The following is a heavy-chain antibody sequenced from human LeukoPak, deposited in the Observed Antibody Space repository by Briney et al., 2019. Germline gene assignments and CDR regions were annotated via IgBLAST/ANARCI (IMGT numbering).Heavy chain of an antibody. V-gene: IGHV3-23*01. J-gene: IGHJ4*02. Sequence: GGSLRLSCAASGFTFSSYAMSWVRQAPGKGLEWVSAISGSGGSTYYADSVKGRLTISRDNSKNTLYLKMNSLRAEDTAVYYCAKDRATMIVVVITTPFDYWGQGTLVTVSS. CDR3: AKDRATMIVVVITTPFDY. CDR1: GFTFSSYA. CDR2: ISGSGGST. D-gene: IGHD3-22*01.